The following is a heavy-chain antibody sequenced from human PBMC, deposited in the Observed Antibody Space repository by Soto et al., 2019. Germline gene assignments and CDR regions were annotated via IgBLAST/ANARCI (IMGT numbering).Heavy chain of an antibody. V-gene: IGHV4-4*02. CDR3: ARVTFGGGIIPFDL. CDR1: GVSLTTTSW. Sequence: QVQLQESGPGLVRPSETLSLTCTVSGVSLTTTSWWTWVRQPPGKGLEWIGEIHHSGSPNYSPSLKNRVIISIDKSKNQFSLRLTSVTVADTAIYYCARVTFGGGIIPFDLWGQGTLVTVSS. CDR2: IHHSGSP. D-gene: IGHD3-16*01. J-gene: IGHJ4*02.